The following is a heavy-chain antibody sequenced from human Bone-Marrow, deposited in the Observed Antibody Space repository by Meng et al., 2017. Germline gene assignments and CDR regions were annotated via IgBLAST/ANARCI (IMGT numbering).Heavy chain of an antibody. CDR2: VDPEDGET. V-gene: IGHV1-24*01. D-gene: IGHD3-22*01. Sequence: ASVKVSCKVSGYTLTELSMHWVRQAPGKGLEWMGGVDPEDGETIYAQKFQGRVTMTEDTSTDTAYMELSSLRSEDTAVYYCATILVVPHAFDIWGQGTMVTVSS. CDR3: ATILVVPHAFDI. J-gene: IGHJ3*02. CDR1: GYTLTELS.